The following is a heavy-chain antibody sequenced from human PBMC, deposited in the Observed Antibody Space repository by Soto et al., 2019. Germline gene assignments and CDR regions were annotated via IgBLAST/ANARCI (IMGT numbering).Heavy chain of an antibody. V-gene: IGHV1-69*06. Sequence: QVQLVQSGAEVNTPGSSVKVSCKASGGTFSSYAVSWVRQAPGQGLEWMGGIIPIFGSTNYAQKFQDRVTITADKFTRTAIMALSSVRSDDTAVDYGARGRKPVASSFQNGGDIVGPGTVVTVSS. CDR3: ARGRKPVASSFQNGGDI. CDR1: GGTFSSYA. D-gene: IGHD2-8*01. CDR2: IIPIFGST. J-gene: IGHJ3*02.